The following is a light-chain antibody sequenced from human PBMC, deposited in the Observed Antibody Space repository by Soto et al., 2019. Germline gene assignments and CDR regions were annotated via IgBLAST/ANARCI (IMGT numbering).Light chain of an antibody. CDR1: QSVGSY. J-gene: IGKJ4*01. CDR2: DAS. CDR3: QQRSNWPT. Sequence: EIVMTQSPATLSVAPGERATLSCRASQSVGSYLALYQQKPGQAPRLLIYDASNRATGIPARFSGSGSGTDFTLTISSLEPEDFAVYYCQQRSNWPTFGGGTRWIS. V-gene: IGKV3-11*01.